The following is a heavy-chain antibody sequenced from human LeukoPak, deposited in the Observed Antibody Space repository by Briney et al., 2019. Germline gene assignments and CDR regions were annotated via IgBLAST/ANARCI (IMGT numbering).Heavy chain of an antibody. J-gene: IGHJ4*02. CDR3: AKDALRTNGWYYFDY. D-gene: IGHD6-19*01. V-gene: IGHV3-23*01. CDR2: ISDSGSLT. Sequence: GGSLRLSCAASGFAFSSQAMGWVRQAPGKGLEWVSVISDSGSLTYYADSVKGRFTISRDNSKKTLFLQLNSLRAEDTAVYYCAKDALRTNGWYYFDYWGQGALVTVSS. CDR1: GFAFSSQA.